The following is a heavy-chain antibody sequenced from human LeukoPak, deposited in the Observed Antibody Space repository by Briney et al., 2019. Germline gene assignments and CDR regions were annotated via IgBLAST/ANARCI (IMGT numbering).Heavy chain of an antibody. CDR3: ARDLGYDVFDY. CDR2: IYYSGST. V-gene: IGHV4-39*07. CDR1: GGSISSSSYY. D-gene: IGHD3-22*01. Sequence: PSETLSLTCTVSGGSISSSSYYWGWIRQPPGKGLEWIGSIYYSGSTYYNPSLKSRVTISVDTSKNQFSLKLSSVTAADTAVYYCARDLGYDVFDYWGQGTLVTVSS. J-gene: IGHJ4*02.